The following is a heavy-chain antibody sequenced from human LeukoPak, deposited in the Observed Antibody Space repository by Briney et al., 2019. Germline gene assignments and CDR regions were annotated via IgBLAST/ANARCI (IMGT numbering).Heavy chain of an antibody. J-gene: IGHJ4*02. V-gene: IGHV3-33*01. CDR1: GVTFSSYG. CDR3: ARSGGIAAAAMDY. D-gene: IGHD6-13*01. CDR2: IWYDGSNK. Sequence: GGSLRLSCAASGVTFSSYGMHWVRQAPGKGLEWVAVIWYDGSNKYYADSVKGRFTISRDNSKNTLYLQMNGLRAEDTAVYYCARSGGIAAAAMDYWGQGTLVTVSS.